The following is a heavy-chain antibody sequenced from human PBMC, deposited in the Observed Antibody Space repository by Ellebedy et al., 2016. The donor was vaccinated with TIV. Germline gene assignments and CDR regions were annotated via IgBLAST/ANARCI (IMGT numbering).Heavy chain of an antibody. J-gene: IGHJ2*01. Sequence: GESLKISCKGSGYIFTGYWIGWVRQMPGKGLEWMGIIFPGDSDTSYSPSFQGQVTISADKSTNPAYLQWSSLKASDTAMYYCARPANDWYFDLWGRGALVTVSS. CDR1: GYIFTGYW. CDR3: ARPANDWYFDL. CDR2: IFPGDSDT. V-gene: IGHV5-51*01.